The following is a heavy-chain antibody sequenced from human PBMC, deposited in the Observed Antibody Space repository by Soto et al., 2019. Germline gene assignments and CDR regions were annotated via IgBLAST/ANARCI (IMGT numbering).Heavy chain of an antibody. J-gene: IGHJ4*02. V-gene: IGHV3-9*01. CDR3: AKDMGRGGWYDY. Sequence: GGSLRLSCAASGFTFDDYAMHWVRQAPGKGLEWVSGISWNSGSIGYADSVKGRFTISRDNAKNSLYLQMNSLRAEDTALYYCAKDMGRGGWYDYWGQGTLVTVSS. CDR2: ISWNSGSI. CDR1: GFTFDDYA. D-gene: IGHD6-19*01.